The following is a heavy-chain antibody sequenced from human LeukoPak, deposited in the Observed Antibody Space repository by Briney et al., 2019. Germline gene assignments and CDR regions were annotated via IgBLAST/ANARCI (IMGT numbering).Heavy chain of an antibody. V-gene: IGHV4-59*01. D-gene: IGHD1-26*01. J-gene: IGHJ4*02. CDR2: IYYSGST. Sequence: PSETLSLTCTVSGGSISRYYWSWIRQPPGKGLEWIGYIYYSGSTNYNYSLKSRVTILVDTSKNQFSLKVSSVTAADTAVYYCARGQYSGSCFDNWGQGSLVTVSS. CDR3: ARGQYSGSCFDN. CDR1: GGSISRYY.